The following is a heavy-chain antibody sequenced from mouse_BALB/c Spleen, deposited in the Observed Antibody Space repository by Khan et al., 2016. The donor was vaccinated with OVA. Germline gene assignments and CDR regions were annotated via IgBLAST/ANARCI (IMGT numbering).Heavy chain of an antibody. J-gene: IGHJ3*01. CDR2: IISGGDYT. CDR1: GFTFSSYS. CDR3: AEHYSGWFAY. V-gene: IGHV5-6*01. D-gene: IGHD2-1*01. Sequence: EVDLVDPRGDLVKPGGSLKLSCAASGFTFSSYSMSWVRQTPDKRLEWVASIISGGDYTYSLDSVKGRFTISRANAKNTLYLQMGDLKAENTAMDDSAEHYSGWFAYWGQGTLVTVSA.